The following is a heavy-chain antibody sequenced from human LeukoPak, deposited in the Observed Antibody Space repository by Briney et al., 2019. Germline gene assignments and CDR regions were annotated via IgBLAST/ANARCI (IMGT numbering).Heavy chain of an antibody. Sequence: SETLSLTCAVYGGSFSGYYWSWIRQPPGKGLEWIGEINHSGSTNYNPSLKSRVTISVDTSKNQFSLKLSSVTAADTAVYYCARRAALRYLNYWGQGTLVTVSS. V-gene: IGHV4-34*01. CDR1: GGSFSGYY. CDR3: ARRAALRYLNY. CDR2: INHSGST. J-gene: IGHJ4*02. D-gene: IGHD3-9*01.